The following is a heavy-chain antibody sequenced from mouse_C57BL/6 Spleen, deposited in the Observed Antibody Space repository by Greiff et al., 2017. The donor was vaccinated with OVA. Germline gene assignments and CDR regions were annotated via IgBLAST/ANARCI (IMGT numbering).Heavy chain of an antibody. D-gene: IGHD3-3*01. J-gene: IGHJ3*01. V-gene: IGHV1-69*01. CDR1: GYTFTSYW. Sequence: QVQLQQSGAELVMPGASVKLSCKASGYTFTSYWMHWVKQRPGQGLEWIGEIDPSDSYTNYNQKFKGKSTLTVDKSSSTAYMQLSSLTSEDSAVYYCARGGPLFAYWGQGTLVTVSA. CDR2: IDPSDSYT. CDR3: ARGGPLFAY.